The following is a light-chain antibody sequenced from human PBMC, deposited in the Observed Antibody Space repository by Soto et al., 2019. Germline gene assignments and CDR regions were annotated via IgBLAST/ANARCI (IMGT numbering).Light chain of an antibody. CDR2: AAS. V-gene: IGKV1-39*02. J-gene: IGKJ1*01. CDR3: QDYGSSTQT. CDR1: QSISSY. Sequence: DIQMTQSPSSLSASVGDRVTITCRASQSISSYLNWYQKRPGKAPKLLIYAASSLQSGVPSRFSGSGSGTDFNLTISRLETEDFAVYYCQDYGSSTQTFGQGTKVDIK.